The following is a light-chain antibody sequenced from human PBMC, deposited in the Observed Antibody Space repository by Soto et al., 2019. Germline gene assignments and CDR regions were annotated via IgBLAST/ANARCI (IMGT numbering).Light chain of an antibody. V-gene: IGKV3-20*01. CDR3: LLYFSPDRYT. CDR1: QSVTSSH. CDR2: GAS. Sequence: EIVLTQTPGPLSLSPGERATLSCRTSQSVTSSHLAWYQQKPGQAPRLLIYGASTRATGIPDRFSGSGSDTDFSLTIRRLDPEDFAMYYCLLYFSPDRYTFGPGTKVQIK. J-gene: IGKJ2*01.